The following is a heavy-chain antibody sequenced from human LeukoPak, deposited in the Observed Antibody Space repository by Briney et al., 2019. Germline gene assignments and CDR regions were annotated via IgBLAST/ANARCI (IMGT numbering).Heavy chain of an antibody. CDR2: IIPIFGTA. Sequence: SVKVSCKASGGTFTSYAISWVRQAPGQGLEWMGGIIPIFGTANYAQKFQGRVTITADESTSTAYMELSSLRSEDTAVYYCASLPTPWYTVNTLRHYWGQGTLVTVSS. D-gene: IGHD2-2*02. CDR3: ASLPTPWYTVNTLRHY. V-gene: IGHV1-69*13. CDR1: GGTFTSYA. J-gene: IGHJ4*02.